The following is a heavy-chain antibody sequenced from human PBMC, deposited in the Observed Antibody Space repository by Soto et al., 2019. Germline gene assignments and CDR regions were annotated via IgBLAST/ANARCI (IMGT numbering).Heavy chain of an antibody. J-gene: IGHJ6*03. CDR3: ARGERTKPVAWGYYYYYYDMDV. D-gene: IGHD2-2*01. CDR1: GFSFSDYY. Sequence: HVQLVESGGGLVKPGGSLSLSCAASGFSFSDYYMNWIRQAPGKGLEWVSYISSTGSTIYYADSVKGRFTISRDNAKNSLYLQMNRLRADDTAVYYCARGERTKPVAWGYYYYYYDMDVWGKGTTVTVSS. V-gene: IGHV3-11*01. CDR2: ISSTGSTI.